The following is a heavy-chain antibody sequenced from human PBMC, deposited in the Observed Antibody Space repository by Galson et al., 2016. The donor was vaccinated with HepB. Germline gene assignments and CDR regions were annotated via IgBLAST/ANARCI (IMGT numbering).Heavy chain of an antibody. CDR1: GGSVSSGGFS. V-gene: IGHV4-30-2*01. J-gene: IGHJ2*01. CDR3: ARAWGSRLTPSNWYFDL. CDR2: IYYSGST. Sequence: TLSLTCAVSGGSVSSGGFSWSWIRQPPGKGLEWIGYIYYSGSTYYNPSLKSRVTISTDRSKNQFSLKLSSVTAADTAVYFCARAWGSRLTPSNWYFDLWGRGTLVSVSS. D-gene: IGHD3-16*01.